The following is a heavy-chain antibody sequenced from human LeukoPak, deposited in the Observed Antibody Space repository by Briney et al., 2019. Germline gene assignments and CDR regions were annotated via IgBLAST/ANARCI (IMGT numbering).Heavy chain of an antibody. CDR3: ARASFWESPINWFAP. V-gene: IGHV1-2*02. Sequence: ASVRVSCKASGYTFTGYYMRWVRQAPGQGLEWVEWINPKNGGSNYAQKFQGRVTMTRDRSISTAYMELSRLTSDDTAVYYCARASFWESPINWFAPWGQGTLVTVSS. CDR1: GYTFTGYY. CDR2: INPKNGGS. J-gene: IGHJ5*02. D-gene: IGHD3-16*01.